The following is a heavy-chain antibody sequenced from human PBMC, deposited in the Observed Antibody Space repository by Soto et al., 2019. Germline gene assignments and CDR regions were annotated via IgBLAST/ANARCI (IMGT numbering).Heavy chain of an antibody. CDR2: ISYDGNHK. V-gene: IGHV3-30*03. Sequence: GGSLRLSCEASGFTFSTYGMHWVRQAPGKGLEWVAVISYDGNHKYYADSVKGRFTISRDNSKNMLYVQMGSLRVEDTAMYYCVRDLDCTNGVCYSPNWFDPWGQGTLVTVSS. J-gene: IGHJ5*02. D-gene: IGHD2-8*01. CDR1: GFTFSTYG. CDR3: VRDLDCTNGVCYSPNWFDP.